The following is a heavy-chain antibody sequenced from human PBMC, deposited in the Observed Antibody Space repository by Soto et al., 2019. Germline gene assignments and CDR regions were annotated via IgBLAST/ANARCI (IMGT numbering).Heavy chain of an antibody. D-gene: IGHD3-9*01. CDR2: IYYSGST. CDR1: GGSISSSSYY. Sequence: PSETLSLTCTVSGGSISSSSYYWGWIRQPPGKGLEWIGSIYYSGSTYYNPSLKSRVTISVDTSKNQFSLKLSSVTAADTAVYYCARLGGKNHYDILTGYHFDYWGQGTLVTVSS. CDR3: ARLGGKNHYDILTGYHFDY. V-gene: IGHV4-39*01. J-gene: IGHJ4*02.